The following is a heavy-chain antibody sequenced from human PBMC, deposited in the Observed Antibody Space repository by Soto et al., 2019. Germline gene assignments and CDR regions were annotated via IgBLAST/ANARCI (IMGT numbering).Heavy chain of an antibody. V-gene: IGHV1-8*01. CDR2: MNPNSGNT. Sequence: QVQLVQSGAEVKKPGASVKVSCKASGYTFTSYDINWVRQATGQGLEWIGWMNPNSGNTGYAQKFQGRVTMTTNTSISTAYMELSSLRSEDTAVYYCARVPTYDYVWGSYRGSDYWGQGTLVTVSS. J-gene: IGHJ4*02. CDR3: ARVPTYDYVWGSYRGSDY. D-gene: IGHD3-16*02. CDR1: GYTFTSYD.